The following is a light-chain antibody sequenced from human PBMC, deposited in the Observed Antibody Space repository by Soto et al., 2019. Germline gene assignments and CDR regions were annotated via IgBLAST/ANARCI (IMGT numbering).Light chain of an antibody. CDR3: SSFRSTTTL. Sequence: QSVLTQPAAVSWSPGQSITISCTGTSSDIGGYNYVSWYQQHPGKAPKLMIYEVSNRPSGVSNRFSGSKSGNTASLTISGLQAEDEADYYCSSFRSTTTLFGGGTKLTVL. V-gene: IGLV2-14*01. CDR2: EVS. CDR1: SSDIGGYNY. J-gene: IGLJ2*01.